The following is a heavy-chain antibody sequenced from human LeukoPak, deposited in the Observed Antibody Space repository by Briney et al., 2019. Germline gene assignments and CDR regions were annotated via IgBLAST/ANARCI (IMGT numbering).Heavy chain of an antibody. Sequence: SETLSLMCTVSGGSLIMNNYYWGWLRQPPGKGLEWIVSLSHSGSTFYNPSLKSRVSTSVDTFKNHFSLKMSSVTAADAAMYFCARQGTWIQLGHFDYWGQGILITVSS. CDR1: GGSLIMNNYY. V-gene: IGHV4-39*01. J-gene: IGHJ4*02. CDR2: LSHSGST. CDR3: ARQGTWIQLGHFDY. D-gene: IGHD5-24*01.